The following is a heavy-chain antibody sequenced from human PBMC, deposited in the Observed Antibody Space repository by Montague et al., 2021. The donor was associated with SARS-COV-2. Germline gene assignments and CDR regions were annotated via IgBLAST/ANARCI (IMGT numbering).Heavy chain of an antibody. D-gene: IGHD2-2*01. J-gene: IGHJ6*02. V-gene: IGHV3-48*03. CDR2: ISSSGSII. CDR3: ARDREYCSSASCYDIYYGMDV. Sequence: SLRLSCAASGFTFTHYEMNWVRQAPGKGLEWVSYISSSGSIIYYADSVKGRFTISRDVAKNSLYLQMSSLSAEDTAGYYCARDREYCSSASCYDIYYGMDVWGPGTTVTVSS. CDR1: GFTFTHYE.